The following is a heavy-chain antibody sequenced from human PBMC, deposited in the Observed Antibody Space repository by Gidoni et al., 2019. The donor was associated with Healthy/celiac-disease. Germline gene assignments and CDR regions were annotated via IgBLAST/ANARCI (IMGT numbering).Heavy chain of an antibody. CDR1: GGTFRSYA. CDR3: AGDRTQLSAFDI. V-gene: IGHV1-69*01. CDR2: IIRNFGTA. D-gene: IGHD5-18*01. Sequence: QVQLVQSGAEVKKPGSSVKVSGKASGGTFRSYATSWVRQAPGPGLEWMGGIIRNFGTANYAQKFQGGVTITAVESTSTAYMELGSLRSEDTAVYYGAGDRTQLSAFDIWGQGTMVTVSS. J-gene: IGHJ3*02.